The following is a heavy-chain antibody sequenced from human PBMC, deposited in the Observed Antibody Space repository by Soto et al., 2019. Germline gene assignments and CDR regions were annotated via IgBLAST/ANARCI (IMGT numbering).Heavy chain of an antibody. D-gene: IGHD2-21*02. J-gene: IGHJ4*02. CDR1: GFTFSNAW. V-gene: IGHV3-15*01. Sequence: GGSLRLFCAASGFTFSNAWMNWVRQAPGKGLEWVGRIKSKAIGGTVDYAAPVKGRLTISRDDSKNTLYLQMNSLKTEDTAVYYCTTCGGDCYLNYWGQGTLVTVSS. CDR2: IKSKAIGGTV. CDR3: TTCGGDCYLNY.